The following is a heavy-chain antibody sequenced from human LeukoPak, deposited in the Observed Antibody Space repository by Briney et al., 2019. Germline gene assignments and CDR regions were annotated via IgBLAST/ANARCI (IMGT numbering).Heavy chain of an antibody. D-gene: IGHD1-1*01. CDR2: IKQDGSEK. V-gene: IGHV3-7*01. CDR1: GFTFSSYW. J-gene: IGHJ3*02. CDR3: ARDLEPDAFDI. Sequence: GGSLRLSCAASGFTFSSYWMSWVRQAPGKGLEWVANIKQDGSEKYYVDSVKGRFTISRDNAKNSLYLQMNSLRAENTAVYYCARDLEPDAFDIWGQGTMVTVSS.